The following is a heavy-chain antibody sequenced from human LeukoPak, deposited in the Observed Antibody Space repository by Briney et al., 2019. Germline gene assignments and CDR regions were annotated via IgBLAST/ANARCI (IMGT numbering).Heavy chain of an antibody. Sequence: GRSLRLSCAASGFTFSSYAMHWVRQAPGKGLEWVAVIWYDGSNKYYADSVKGRFTISRDNSKNTLYLQMNSLRAEDTAVYYCAREKGYYGSGSYYDYWGQGTLVTVSS. CDR2: IWYDGSNK. V-gene: IGHV3-33*08. D-gene: IGHD3-10*01. CDR3: AREKGYYGSGSYYDY. CDR1: GFTFSSYA. J-gene: IGHJ4*02.